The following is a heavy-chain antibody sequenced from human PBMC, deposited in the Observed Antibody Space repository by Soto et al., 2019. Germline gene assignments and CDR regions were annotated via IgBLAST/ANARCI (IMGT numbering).Heavy chain of an antibody. CDR2: INPDAGAT. J-gene: IGHJ5*02. D-gene: IGHD2-2*01. V-gene: IGHV1-46*01. CDR1: AYSFTTYH. CDR3: ARGDIVLVPASEGNWFDP. Sequence: ASVKVSCKASAYSFTTYHIHWVRQAPGQGLEWMGLINPDAGATNYAQRFQGRLRLTRDTSTSTVYMELRSLRFDDTAVYYCARGDIVLVPASEGNWFDPWGQGTLVTVSS.